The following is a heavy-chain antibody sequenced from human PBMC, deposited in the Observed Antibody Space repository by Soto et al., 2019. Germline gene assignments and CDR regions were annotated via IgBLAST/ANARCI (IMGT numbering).Heavy chain of an antibody. J-gene: IGHJ6*02. CDR3: ARVEAPLIHSDHYYYGMDV. Sequence: QVHLVESGGGVVRPGRSLRLACEASGFTFSTYGMHWVRQAPGKGLQWVAVIWSDGTNAYYADSVKGRFTISRDNSKDTLYLEMNNLRTEDTAVYYCARVEAPLIHSDHYYYGMDVWGQGTTVTV. D-gene: IGHD5-18*01. V-gene: IGHV3-33*01. CDR2: IWSDGTNA. CDR1: GFTFSTYG.